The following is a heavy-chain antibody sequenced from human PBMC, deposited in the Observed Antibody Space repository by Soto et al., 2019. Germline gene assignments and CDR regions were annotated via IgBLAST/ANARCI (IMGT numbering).Heavy chain of an antibody. CDR3: ARHLIYPRAIDL. D-gene: IGHD3-10*01. V-gene: IGHV4-59*08. CDR2: FHYSGRT. J-gene: IGHJ4*02. CDR1: GASIATYY. Sequence: PSETLSLTCTVSGASIATYYWTWIRQSPGKELEWIGDFHYSGRTNYNPSLNSRVSMSADTSKNQVFLTVRSVTASDTAVYYCARHLIYPRAIDLWGQGTLVTVSS.